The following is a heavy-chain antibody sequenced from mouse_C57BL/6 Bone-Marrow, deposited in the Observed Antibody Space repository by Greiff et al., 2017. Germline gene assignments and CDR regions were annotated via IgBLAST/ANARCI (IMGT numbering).Heavy chain of an antibody. D-gene: IGHD2-1*01. V-gene: IGHV14-4*01. Sequence: EVQLQQSGAELVRPGASVKLSCTASGFNIKDDYMHWVKQRPEQGLEWIGWVDPANGDTEYASKFQGKATITADTSSNTAYLQLSSLTSEDTAVYYCTCNSVDYWGQCTTGTVSS. J-gene: IGHJ2*01. CDR3: TCNSVDY. CDR1: GFNIKDDY. CDR2: VDPANGDT.